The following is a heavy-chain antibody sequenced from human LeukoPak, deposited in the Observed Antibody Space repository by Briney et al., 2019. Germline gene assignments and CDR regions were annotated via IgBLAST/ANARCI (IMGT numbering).Heavy chain of an antibody. CDR3: AKGCCPIDY. J-gene: IGHJ4*02. CDR1: GFTFSTYA. CDR2: ISGSGGST. V-gene: IGHV3-23*01. Sequence: GGSLRLSCAASGFTFSTYAMSWVRQAPGKGLEWVSAISGSGGSTYYADSVKGRFTISRDNYKKPPYLQINSLRAKDTAVYFCAKGCCPIDYWGKGTLVTVSS. D-gene: IGHD2-8*01.